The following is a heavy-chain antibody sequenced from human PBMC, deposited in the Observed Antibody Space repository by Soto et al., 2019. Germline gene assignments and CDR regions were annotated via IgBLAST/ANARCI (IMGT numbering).Heavy chain of an antibody. V-gene: IGHV5-51*01. CDR1: GYSFTSYW. CDR3: ARSDLEYQLLHGNWFDP. J-gene: IGHJ5*02. D-gene: IGHD2-2*01. CDR2: IYPGDSDT. Sequence: PGESLKISCKGSGYSFTSYWIGWVRQMPGKGLEWMGIIYPGDSDTRYSPSFQGQVTISADKSISTAYLQWSSLKASDTAMYYCARSDLEYQLLHGNWFDPWGQGTLVTVSS.